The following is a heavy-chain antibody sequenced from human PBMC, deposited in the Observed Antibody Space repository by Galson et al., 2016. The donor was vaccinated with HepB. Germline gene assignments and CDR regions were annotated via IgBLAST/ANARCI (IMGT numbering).Heavy chain of an antibody. CDR1: GFTFRNYT. Sequence: SLRLSCAVSGFTFRNYTLTWVRQAPGKGLEWVSSIDKNVNYMYYADSVRGRFTISRDDARNSLYLQMNSLRAEDTAVYYCARDGEFSCSSSDCYTKVGAYYYALDVWGQGTTVTVSS. J-gene: IGHJ6*02. CDR3: ARDGEFSCSSSDCYTKVGAYYYALDV. V-gene: IGHV3-21*01. D-gene: IGHD2-2*01. CDR2: IDKNVNYM.